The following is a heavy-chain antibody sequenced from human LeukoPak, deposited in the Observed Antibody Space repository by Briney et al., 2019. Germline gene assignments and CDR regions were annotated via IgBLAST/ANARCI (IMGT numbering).Heavy chain of an antibody. CDR2: ISAYNGNT. J-gene: IGHJ6*02. CDR3: ASVFGELSPHYGMDV. CDR1: GYTFISYG. V-gene: IGHV1-18*01. D-gene: IGHD3-10*02. Sequence: ASVKVSCKASGYTFISYGISWVRQAPGQGLEWMGWISAYNGNTNYAQKLQGRVTMTTDTSTSTAYMELRSLRSDDTAVYYCASVFGELSPHYGMDVWGQGTTVTVSS.